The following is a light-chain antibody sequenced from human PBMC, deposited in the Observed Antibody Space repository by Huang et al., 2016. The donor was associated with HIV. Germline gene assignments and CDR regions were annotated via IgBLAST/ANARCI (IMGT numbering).Light chain of an antibody. V-gene: IGKV3-11*01. CDR3: QQRSNSPYT. CDR2: DAS. Sequence: EIVLTQSPATRSLSPGERTTLSCRARQSVSTYLAWYQQKPGQAPKLLIYDASNRATGIPARISGSGSGTDFTLTINSREPEDFAVYYCQQRSNSPYTFGQGTKLEIK. J-gene: IGKJ2*01. CDR1: QSVSTY.